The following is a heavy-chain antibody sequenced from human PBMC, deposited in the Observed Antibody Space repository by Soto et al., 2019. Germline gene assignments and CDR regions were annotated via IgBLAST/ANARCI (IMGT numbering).Heavy chain of an antibody. V-gene: IGHV2-5*01. CDR1: GFSLSTSGVG. J-gene: IGHJ5*02. Sequence: QITLKESGPTLVKPTQTLTLTCTFSGFSLSTSGVGVGWIRQPPGKALEWLALIYWNDDKRYSPSLKSRLTITTDTSKNQVVLTMTNMDPVDTATYYCAHSIVATITSSDNWFDPWGQGTLVTVSS. D-gene: IGHD5-12*01. CDR3: AHSIVATITSSDNWFDP. CDR2: IYWNDDK.